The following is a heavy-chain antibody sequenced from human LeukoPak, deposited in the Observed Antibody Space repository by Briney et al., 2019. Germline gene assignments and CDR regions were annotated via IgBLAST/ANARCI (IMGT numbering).Heavy chain of an antibody. CDR2: IYYSGST. J-gene: IGHJ4*02. CDR1: GGSISSYY. V-gene: IGHV4-59*01. D-gene: IGHD3/OR15-3a*01. CDR3: ARWTGYVIENYLHY. Sequence: SETLSLTCTVSGGSISSYYWSWIRQPPGKGLEWIGYIYYSGSTNYNPSLKSRVTISVDTSKNQFSLKLRSVTAADTAVLYCARWTGYVIENYLHYWGKGTLVTVSS.